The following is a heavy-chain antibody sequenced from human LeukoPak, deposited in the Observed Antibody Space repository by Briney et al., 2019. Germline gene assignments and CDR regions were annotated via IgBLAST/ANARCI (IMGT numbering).Heavy chain of an antibody. Sequence: PSETLSLTCTVSGGSISSYYWSWIRQPPGKGLEWIGYIYYSGSTNYNPSLKSRVTMSVDTSKNQFSLKLSSVTAADTAVYYCARDFGWFGESNRGEFDPWGQGTLVTVSS. D-gene: IGHD3-10*01. CDR2: IYYSGST. V-gene: IGHV4-59*01. CDR3: ARDFGWFGESNRGEFDP. CDR1: GGSISSYY. J-gene: IGHJ5*02.